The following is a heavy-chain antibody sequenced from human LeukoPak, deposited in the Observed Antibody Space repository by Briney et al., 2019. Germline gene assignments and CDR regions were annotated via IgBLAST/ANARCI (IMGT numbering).Heavy chain of an antibody. CDR1: GFTFSAYA. V-gene: IGHV3-11*03. Sequence: PGGSLRLSCEASGFTFSAYAMTWIRQAPGKGLEWLSYISDSSTYTNYADSVKGRFTISRDNAKNSLYLQMNSLRAEDTAVYYCARSTLAPDAFDIWGQGTMVTVSS. D-gene: IGHD1-1*01. J-gene: IGHJ3*02. CDR2: ISDSSTYT. CDR3: ARSTLAPDAFDI.